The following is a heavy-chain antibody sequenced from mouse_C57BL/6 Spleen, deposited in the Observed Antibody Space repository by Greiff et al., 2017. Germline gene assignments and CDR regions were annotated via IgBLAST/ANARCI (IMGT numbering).Heavy chain of an antibody. CDR1: GFTFSDYG. J-gene: IGHJ2*01. Sequence: EVQRVESGGGLVKPGGSLKISCAASGFTFSDYGMHWVRQAPGKGLEWVAYISSGSSTIYYADTLKGRFTFTIDNAKNTLFLHMTSLRSEDKDMSYCASSDKYYFDYGGQGTTLTVSS. D-gene: IGHD2-13*01. CDR2: ISSGSSTI. V-gene: IGHV5-17*01. CDR3: ASSDKYYFDY.